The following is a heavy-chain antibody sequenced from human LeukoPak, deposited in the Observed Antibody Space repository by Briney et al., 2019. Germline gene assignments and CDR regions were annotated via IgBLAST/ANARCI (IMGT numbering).Heavy chain of an antibody. Sequence: PGGSLRLSCAASGFTVSSNYMSWVRQAPGKGLEWVSSISSSSSYIYYADSVKGRFTISRDNAKNSLYLQMNSLRAEDTAVYYCARVPARQLGEYYFDYWGQGTLVTVSS. V-gene: IGHV3-21*01. CDR2: ISSSSSYI. CDR1: GFTVSSNY. CDR3: ARVPARQLGEYYFDY. D-gene: IGHD6-6*01. J-gene: IGHJ4*02.